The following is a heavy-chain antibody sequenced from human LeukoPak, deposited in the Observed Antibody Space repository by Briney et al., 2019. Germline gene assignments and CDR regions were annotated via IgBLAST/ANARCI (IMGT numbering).Heavy chain of an antibody. D-gene: IGHD2-15*01. V-gene: IGHV3-21*01. Sequence: GGSLRLSCAASGFTFSSYSMTWVRQAPGKGLEWVSSISSSSYIYYADSVKGRFTISRDNAKNSLYLQMNSLRAEDTAVYYCARAMVAATPSVDYWGQGTLVTVSS. CDR3: ARAMVAATPSVDY. CDR2: ISSSSYI. CDR1: GFTFSSYS. J-gene: IGHJ4*02.